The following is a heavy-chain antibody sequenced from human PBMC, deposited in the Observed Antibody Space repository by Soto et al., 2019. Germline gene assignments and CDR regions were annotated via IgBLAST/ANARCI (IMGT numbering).Heavy chain of an antibody. D-gene: IGHD3-16*01. Sequence: ASVKVSCKASGYTFNTYYIHWVRQAPGQGLEWMGIINPTGSSTSYAQKFQGRVTMTSDTSSRTLYMELSSLRFEDTAIYYCATSSRLGDPRVLGHWG. J-gene: IGHJ1*01. CDR1: GYTFNTYY. V-gene: IGHV1-46*02. CDR3: ATSSRLGDPRVLGH. CDR2: INPTGSST.